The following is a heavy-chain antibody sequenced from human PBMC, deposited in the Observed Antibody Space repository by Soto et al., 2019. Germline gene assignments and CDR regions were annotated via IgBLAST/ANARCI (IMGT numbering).Heavy chain of an antibody. D-gene: IGHD3-22*01. J-gene: IGHJ3*02. V-gene: IGHV3-15*01. CDR3: TTDRGYLFLSEGPAFDI. CDR2: IKSKTDGGTT. Sequence: PGGSLRLSCAASGFPFSNAWMSWVRPAPGKGLEWVGRIKSKTDGGTTDYAAPVKGRFTISRDDSKNTLYLQMNSLKTEDTAVYYCTTDRGYLFLSEGPAFDIWGQGTMVTVSS. CDR1: GFPFSNAW.